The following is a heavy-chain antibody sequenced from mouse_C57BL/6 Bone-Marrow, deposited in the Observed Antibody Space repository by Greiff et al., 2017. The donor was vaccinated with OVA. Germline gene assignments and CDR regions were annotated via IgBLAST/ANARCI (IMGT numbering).Heavy chain of an antibody. CDR3: ARGGYFDY. J-gene: IGHJ2*01. CDR2: IYPGGGYT. V-gene: IGHV1-63*01. Sequence: QVQLQQSGAELVRPGTSVKMSSKASGYTFTNYWIGWAKQRPGHGLEWIGDIYPGGGYTNYNEKFKGKATLTADTSSSTAYMQFSSLTSEDSAIYYRARGGYFDYWGQGTTLTVSS. CDR1: GYTFTNYW.